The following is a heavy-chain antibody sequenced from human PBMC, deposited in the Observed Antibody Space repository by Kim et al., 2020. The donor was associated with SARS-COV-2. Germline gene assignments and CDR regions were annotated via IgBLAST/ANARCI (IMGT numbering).Heavy chain of an antibody. D-gene: IGHD5-12*01. CDR1: GGSFSGYY. CDR3: ARATHVEMATITFDY. Sequence: SETLSLTCAVYGGSFSGYYWSWIRQPPGKGLEWIGEINHSGSTNYNPSLKSRVTISVDTSKNQFSLKLSSVTAADTAVYYCARATHVEMATITFDYWGQGTLVTVSS. J-gene: IGHJ4*02. V-gene: IGHV4-34*01. CDR2: INHSGST.